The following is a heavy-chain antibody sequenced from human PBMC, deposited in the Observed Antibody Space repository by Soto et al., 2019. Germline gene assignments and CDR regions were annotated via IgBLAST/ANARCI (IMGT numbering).Heavy chain of an antibody. CDR3: ARDPANLALAVAYFDS. CDR1: GSSITNSFY. D-gene: IGHD2-15*01. V-gene: IGHV4-38-2*02. J-gene: IGHJ4*02. Sequence: GTLSLTCRVSGSSITNSFYWCCIRQSPEKGLEWIGSISHTGRTSYNPSLESRVSISVDTSKNQFSLTLTSVTAADTAVYYCARDPANLALAVAYFDSWGQGTLVTVSS. CDR2: ISHTGRT.